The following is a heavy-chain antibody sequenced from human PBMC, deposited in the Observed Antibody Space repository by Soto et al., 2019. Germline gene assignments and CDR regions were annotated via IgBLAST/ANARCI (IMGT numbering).Heavy chain of an antibody. CDR2: VYYTGAT. V-gene: IGHV4-59*01. Sequence: QVQLQESGPRLVKPSETLSLTCNVSGDSINKYFWSWIRQPPGKGLEWIGYVYYTGATNYSPSLKSRVTISVDTSKNQFSLRLSSVTAADTAVYYCARDTTDYGDYRHVDYWGQGTLVTVSS. CDR3: ARDTTDYGDYRHVDY. CDR1: GDSINKYF. J-gene: IGHJ4*02. D-gene: IGHD4-17*01.